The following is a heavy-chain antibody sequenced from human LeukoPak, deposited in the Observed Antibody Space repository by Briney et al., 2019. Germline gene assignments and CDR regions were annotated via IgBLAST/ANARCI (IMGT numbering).Heavy chain of an antibody. CDR3: ASLGQSNDY. Sequence: PGRSLRLSCAASGFTFSSYAMHWVRQAPGKGLEWVAVISYDGSNKYYADSVKGRFTISRDNSKNTLYLQMNSLRAEVTAVYYCASLGQSNDYWGQGTLVTVSS. CDR2: ISYDGSNK. CDR1: GFTFSSYA. V-gene: IGHV3-30-3*01. J-gene: IGHJ4*02.